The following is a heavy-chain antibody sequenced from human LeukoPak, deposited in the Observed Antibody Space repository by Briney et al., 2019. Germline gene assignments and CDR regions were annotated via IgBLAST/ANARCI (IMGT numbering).Heavy chain of an antibody. CDR3: APRVVGSAPFDY. CDR2: ISYEGSNK. Sequence: GGSLRLSSALSGFTFSSYGMRTVRHAPRKGVGRVAVISYEGSNKYYIDSVKGRFIISRDNSKNTLYLQMNNLRAEDTAVYYCAPRVVGSAPFDYWGQGTLVTVSS. J-gene: IGHJ4*02. V-gene: IGHV3-30*03. D-gene: IGHD2-15*01. CDR1: GFTFSSYG.